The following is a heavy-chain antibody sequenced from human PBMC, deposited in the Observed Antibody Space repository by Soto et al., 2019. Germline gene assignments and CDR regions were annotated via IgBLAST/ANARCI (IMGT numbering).Heavy chain of an antibody. D-gene: IGHD6-19*01. Sequence: EVQLVESGGGLVKPGGSLRLSCAASGFTFSSYSMNWVRQAPGKGLEWVSSISSSSSYIYYADSVKGRFTISRDNAKNSLYLQMNSLRAEDTAVYYCARDGIAVAWIGAYDYYGMDVWGQGTTVTVSS. CDR1: GFTFSSYS. V-gene: IGHV3-21*01. CDR2: ISSSSSYI. CDR3: ARDGIAVAWIGAYDYYGMDV. J-gene: IGHJ6*02.